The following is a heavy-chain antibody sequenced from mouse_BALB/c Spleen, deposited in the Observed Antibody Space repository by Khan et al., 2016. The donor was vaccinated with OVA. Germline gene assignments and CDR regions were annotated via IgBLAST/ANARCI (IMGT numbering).Heavy chain of an antibody. CDR1: GYTFTNYG. D-gene: IGHD2-1*01. CDR3: ARVGNYWYFDF. CDR2: INTYTGEP. Sequence: QIQLVQSGPELKKPGETVKISCKASGYTFTNYGMNWVKQAPGKALKWMGWINTYTGEPTYADDFKGRFAFSLENSATTAYLQINNLKHEDTATYFCARVGNYWYFDFWGAGTTVTVSS. V-gene: IGHV9-3-1*01. J-gene: IGHJ1*01.